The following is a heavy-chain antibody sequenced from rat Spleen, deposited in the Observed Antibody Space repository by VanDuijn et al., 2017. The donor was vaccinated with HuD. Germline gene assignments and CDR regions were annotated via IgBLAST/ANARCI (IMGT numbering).Heavy chain of an antibody. CDR3: ARRAENWYFDF. CDR2: ISTSGSRT. J-gene: IGHJ1*01. Sequence: EVQLMESGGGLVQPGKSLKLSCVASGFTFNVYWMAWVRQAPKKGLEWVATISTSGSRTYYPDSVKGRFTISRDNAKSSLYLQMNSLKSEDTATYYCARRAENWYFDFWGPGTMVTVSS. V-gene: IGHV5-31*01. CDR1: GFTFNVYW.